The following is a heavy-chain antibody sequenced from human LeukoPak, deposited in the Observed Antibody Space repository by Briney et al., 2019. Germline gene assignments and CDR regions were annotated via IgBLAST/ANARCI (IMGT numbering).Heavy chain of an antibody. V-gene: IGHV4-4*02. CDR3: ARAYESSGYRGLGYFDY. CDR2: VNLQGST. D-gene: IGHD3-22*01. J-gene: IGHJ4*02. Sequence: SETLSLTCDVSGGSITQTNYWTWVRQPPGKGLEWIGEVNLQGSTNYNPSLMRRVAISVDTSANHVSLQLTSVTAADTAVYYCARAYESSGYRGLGYFDYWGQGTLVTVSS. CDR1: GGSITQTNY.